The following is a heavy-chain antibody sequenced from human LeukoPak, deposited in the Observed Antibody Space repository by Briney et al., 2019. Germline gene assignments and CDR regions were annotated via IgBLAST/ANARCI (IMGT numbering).Heavy chain of an antibody. D-gene: IGHD3-22*01. Sequence: GGSLRLSCAASGFIFSSYWMSWVRQAPGKGLEWVANIKQDGSEKYYVDSVKGRFTISRDTAKNSLYLQMNSLRAEDTAVYYCARNGMTSEYYYDSSGYLLSWGQGTLVTVSS. V-gene: IGHV3-7*01. CDR2: IKQDGSEK. CDR3: ARNGMTSEYYYDSSGYLLS. J-gene: IGHJ4*02. CDR1: GFIFSSYW.